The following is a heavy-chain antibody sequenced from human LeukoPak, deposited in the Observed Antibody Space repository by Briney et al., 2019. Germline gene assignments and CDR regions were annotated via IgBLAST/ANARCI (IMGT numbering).Heavy chain of an antibody. J-gene: IGHJ5*02. CDR2: INPNSGGT. CDR3: ARVPHRDPLRLRRGDNWFDP. D-gene: IGHD5/OR15-5a*01. CDR1: GYTFTGYY. V-gene: IGHV1-2*02. Sequence: ASVKVSCKASGYTFTGYYMHWVRQAPGQGLEWMGWINPNSGGTNYAQKFQGRVTMTRDTSISTAYMELSRLRSDDTAVYYCARVPHRDPLRLRRGDNWFDPWGQGTLVTVSS.